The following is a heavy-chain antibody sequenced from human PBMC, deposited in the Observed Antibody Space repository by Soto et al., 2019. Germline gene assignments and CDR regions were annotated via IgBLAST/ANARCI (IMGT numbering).Heavy chain of an antibody. CDR3: ARRITIFGVVISLGSAFDI. D-gene: IGHD3-3*01. J-gene: IGHJ3*02. Sequence: PSETLSLTCAVYGGSFSGYYWSWIRQPPGKGLEWIGEINHSGSTNYNPSLKSRVTISVDTSKNQFSLKLSSVTAADTAVYYCARRITIFGVVISLGSAFDIWGQGTMVTVS. V-gene: IGHV4-34*01. CDR1: GGSFSGYY. CDR2: INHSGST.